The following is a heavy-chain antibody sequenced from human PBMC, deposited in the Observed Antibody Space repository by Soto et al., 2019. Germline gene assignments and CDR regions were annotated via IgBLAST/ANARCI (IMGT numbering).Heavy chain of an antibody. CDR1: GGTFSSYT. V-gene: IGHV1-69*02. J-gene: IGHJ3*02. D-gene: IGHD6-19*01. CDR2: IIPILGIA. CDR3: AVVAVAAQRYAFDI. Sequence: QVQLVQSGAEVKKPGSSVKVSCKASGGTFSSYTISWVRQAPGQGLEWMGRIIPILGIANYAQKFQGRVTITADKTTSTAYMKRSSLRAEDTAVYYCAVVAVAAQRYAFDIWGQGTMVTVSS.